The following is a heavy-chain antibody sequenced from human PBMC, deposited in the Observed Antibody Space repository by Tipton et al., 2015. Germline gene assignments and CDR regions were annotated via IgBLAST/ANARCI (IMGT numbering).Heavy chain of an antibody. D-gene: IGHD2-15*01. CDR3: AGNSWGYGQYYFDY. CDR1: GASVTGGSYY. Sequence: LSCTVSGASVTGGSYYRSWFRQPPGRGLEWIGYIFYRRSTNSNPSLKSRVTISVDTSKNQFSLRLSSVTAADTAVYYCAGNSWGYGQYYFDYWGQGTLVTVSS. J-gene: IGHJ4*02. CDR2: IFYRRST. V-gene: IGHV4-61*01.